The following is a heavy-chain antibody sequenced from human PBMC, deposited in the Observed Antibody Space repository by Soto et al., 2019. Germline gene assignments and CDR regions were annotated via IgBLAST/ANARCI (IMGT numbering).Heavy chain of an antibody. CDR2: ISYDGSNK. V-gene: IGHV3-30-3*01. CDR1: GFTFSSYA. J-gene: IGHJ6*02. D-gene: IGHD6-25*01. Sequence: QVQLVESGGGVVQPGRSLRLSCAASGFTFSSYAMHWVRQAPGKGLEWVAVISYDGSNKYYADSVKGRFTISRDNSKNTLYLKMNSLRAEETAVYYCARELGGKGSSGWYCGMDAWARETTATVP. CDR3: ARELGGKGSSGWYCGMDA.